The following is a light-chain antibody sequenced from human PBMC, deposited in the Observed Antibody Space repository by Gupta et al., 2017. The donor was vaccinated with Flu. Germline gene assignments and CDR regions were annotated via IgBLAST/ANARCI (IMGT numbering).Light chain of an antibody. CDR2: QVS. CDR1: QSLVYSDGNIY. J-gene: IGKJ1*01. V-gene: IGKV2-30*01. Sequence: DDVMTQSPLSLPVTLGQPASISCRSSQSLVYSDGNIYLYWFQQRPGQSPRRLIYQVSHRESGVPDRFSGSGSDTDCTLKISRVEAEDVGIYYCMQGSRWPWAFGQGTKVEIK. CDR3: MQGSRWPWA.